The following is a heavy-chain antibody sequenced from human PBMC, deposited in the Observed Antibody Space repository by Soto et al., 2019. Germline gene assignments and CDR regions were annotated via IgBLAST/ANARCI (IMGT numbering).Heavy chain of an antibody. CDR1: GGSISSGGYS. V-gene: IGHV4-30-2*01. D-gene: IGHD4-17*01. Sequence: LSLTCAVSGGSISSGGYSWSWIRQPPGKGLEWIGYIYHSGSTYYNPSLKSRVTISVDRSKNQFSLKLSSVTAADTAVYYCARLSTTVTTSNYYGMDVWGQGTTVTVSS. J-gene: IGHJ6*02. CDR3: ARLSTTVTTSNYYGMDV. CDR2: IYHSGST.